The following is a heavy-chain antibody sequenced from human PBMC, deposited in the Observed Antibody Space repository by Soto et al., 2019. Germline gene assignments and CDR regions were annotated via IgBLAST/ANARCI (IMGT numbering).Heavy chain of an antibody. J-gene: IGHJ4*02. V-gene: IGHV3-23*01. CDR1: VFTFSTYS. CDR3: PKSIFGVVITEFEY. D-gene: IGHD3-3*01. CDR2: ISVSDGTT. Sequence: PGGSLRLSCAASVFTFSTYSMSLVRQAPGKGLECVSAISVSDGTTYYADSVKGRFTISRDNSKNTLYLQMNSLRAEDTAVYYCPKSIFGVVITEFEYWGQGTLVTVSS.